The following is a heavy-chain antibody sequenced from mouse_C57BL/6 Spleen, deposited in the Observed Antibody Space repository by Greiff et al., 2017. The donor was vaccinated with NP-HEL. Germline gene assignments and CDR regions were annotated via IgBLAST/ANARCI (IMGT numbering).Heavy chain of an antibody. D-gene: IGHD2-4*01. CDR2: ISDGGSYT. V-gene: IGHV5-4*01. CDR3: ARSYDYDGLYYAMDY. CDR1: GFTFSSYA. J-gene: IGHJ4*01. Sequence: DVHLVESGGGLVKPGGSLKLSCAASGFTFSSYAMSWVRQTPEKRLEWVATISDGGSYTYYPDNVKGRFTISRDNAKNNLYLQMSHLKSEDTAMYYCARSYDYDGLYYAMDYWGQGTSVTVSS.